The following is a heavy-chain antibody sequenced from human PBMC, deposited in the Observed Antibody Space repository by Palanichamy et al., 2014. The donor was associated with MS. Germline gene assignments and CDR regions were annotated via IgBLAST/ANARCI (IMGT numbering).Heavy chain of an antibody. CDR2: LSGNGGYT. V-gene: IGHV3-23*01. D-gene: IGHD3-22*01. CDR3: ARGIFYDSSAYPDH. CDR1: GFTFSSYS. J-gene: IGHJ5*02. Sequence: EVQLLESGGGLVQPGESLRLSCATSGFTFSSYSMTWVRQAPGKGLEWVSSLSGNGGYTYYADSVKGRFTVSRDNSKKTVDLQMDSLRADDTALYYCARGIFYDSSAYPDHWGQGILVTV.